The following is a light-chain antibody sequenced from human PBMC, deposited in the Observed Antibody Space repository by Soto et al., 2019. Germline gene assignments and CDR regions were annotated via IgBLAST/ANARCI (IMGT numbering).Light chain of an antibody. CDR1: QTITGTY. V-gene: IGKV3-20*01. CDR2: GAS. CDR3: HQRQSWPRT. Sequence: EVVLTQFPGTLSLSPGERATLSCRASQTITGTYLAWYQQKPGQAPRLLIHGASTRATGIPDRFSGSGSETDFTLTISDVEPEDFAVYYCHQRQSWPRTFGQGTKVDIK. J-gene: IGKJ1*01.